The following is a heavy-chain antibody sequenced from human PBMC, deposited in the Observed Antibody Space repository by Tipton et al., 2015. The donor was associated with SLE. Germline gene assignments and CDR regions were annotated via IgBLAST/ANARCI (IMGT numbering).Heavy chain of an antibody. CDR2: ISYEGTNK. CDR1: GFTFATYA. J-gene: IGHJ3*02. CDR3: ARGGPGNLFDS. Sequence: SLRLSCAASGFTFATYAMHWVHQAPGKGLEWVALISYEGTNKYYADSVKGRFTISRDNSKNTLYLQMNSLRAEDTAVYYCARGGPGNLFDSWGQGTMVTVSS. D-gene: IGHD3-10*01. V-gene: IGHV3-30-3*01.